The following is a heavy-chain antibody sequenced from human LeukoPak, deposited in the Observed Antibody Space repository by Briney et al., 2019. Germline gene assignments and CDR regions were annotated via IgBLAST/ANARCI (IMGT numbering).Heavy chain of an antibody. CDR1: GGSISSNNW. CDR2: IYHSGST. CDR3: ARDPYAIGQWLVWVYFDY. D-gene: IGHD6-19*01. J-gene: IGHJ4*02. Sequence: SETLSLTCAVSGGSISSNNWWSWVRQPPGKGLEWIGEIYHSGSTNYNPSLKSRVTISVDKSKNHFSLNLSSVTAADTAVYYCARDPYAIGQWLVWVYFDYWGQGTLVTVSS. V-gene: IGHV4-4*02.